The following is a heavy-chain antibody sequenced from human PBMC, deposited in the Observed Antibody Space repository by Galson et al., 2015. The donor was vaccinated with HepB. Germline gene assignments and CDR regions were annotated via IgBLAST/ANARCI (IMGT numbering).Heavy chain of an antibody. CDR2: FDPEDGET. CDR1: GYTLTELS. J-gene: IGHJ5*02. CDR3: ATELGLYCSSTSCYGWFDP. Sequence: SVKVSCKVSGYTLTELSMHWVRQAPGKGLEWMGGFDPEDGETIYAQKFQGRVTMTEDTSTDTAYMELSSLRSEDTAVYYCATELGLYCSSTSCYGWFDPWGQGTLVTVSS. V-gene: IGHV1-24*01. D-gene: IGHD2-2*01.